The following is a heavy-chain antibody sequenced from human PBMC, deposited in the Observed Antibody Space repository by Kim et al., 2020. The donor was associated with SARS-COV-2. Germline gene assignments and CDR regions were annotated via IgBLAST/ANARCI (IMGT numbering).Heavy chain of an antibody. D-gene: IGHD2-21*02. CDR3: ARVGPSSGLLDY. J-gene: IGHJ4*02. Sequence: NYNPSLKSRVTISVDTSKNQFSLKLSSVTAADTAVYYCARVGPSSGLLDYWGQGTLVTVSS. V-gene: IGHV4-59*01.